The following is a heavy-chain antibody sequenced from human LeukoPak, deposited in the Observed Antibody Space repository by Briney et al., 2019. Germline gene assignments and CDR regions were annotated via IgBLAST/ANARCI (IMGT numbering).Heavy chain of an antibody. J-gene: IGHJ4*02. D-gene: IGHD3-22*01. CDR3: SRALYYDRSTYCNDY. CDR1: GFTLSDYY. CDR2: TRNKANSYTT. V-gene: IGHV3-72*01. Sequence: GGSLRPSCAASGFTLSDYYMDWVRQAPGKGLEWLGRTRNKANSYTTEYAASVKGRVTISRDASKSSLYLQMNSLKAEDTAMYYCSRALYYDRSTYCNDYWGQGTLVTVSS.